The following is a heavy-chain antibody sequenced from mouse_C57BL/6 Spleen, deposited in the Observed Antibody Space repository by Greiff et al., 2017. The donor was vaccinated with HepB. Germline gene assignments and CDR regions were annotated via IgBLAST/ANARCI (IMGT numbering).Heavy chain of an antibody. J-gene: IGHJ3*01. V-gene: IGHV1-69*01. CDR1: GYTFTSYW. CDR2: IDPSDSYT. D-gene: IGHD2-3*01. CDR3: ARYSLGGYYCAY. Sequence: QVQLQQPGAELVMPGASVKLSCKASGYTFTSYWMHWVKQRPGQGLEWIGEIDPSDSYTNYNQKFKGKSTLTVDKSSSTAYMQLSSLTSEDSAVYYCARYSLGGYYCAYWGQGTLVTVSA.